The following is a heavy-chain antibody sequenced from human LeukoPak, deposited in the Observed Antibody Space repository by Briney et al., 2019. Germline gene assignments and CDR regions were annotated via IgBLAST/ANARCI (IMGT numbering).Heavy chain of an antibody. Sequence: SVKVSCKASGGTFSSYAISWVRQAPGQGLEWMGGIIPIFGTANYAQKFQGRVTITADESTSTAYMELSSLRSEDTAVYYCARDNGSGWYGFDYWAREPWSPSPQ. CDR3: ARDNGSGWYGFDY. D-gene: IGHD6-19*01. CDR2: IIPIFGTA. V-gene: IGHV1-69*13. J-gene: IGHJ4*02. CDR1: GGTFSSYA.